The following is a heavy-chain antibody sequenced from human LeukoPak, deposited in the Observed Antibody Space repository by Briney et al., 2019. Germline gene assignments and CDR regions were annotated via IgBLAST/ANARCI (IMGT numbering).Heavy chain of an antibody. J-gene: IGHJ4*02. Sequence: XASXXTXXXXGISWVRQAPGQGLEWMGWISAYNGNTNYAQKLQGRVTMTTDTSTSTAYMELRSLRSDDTAVYYCARDSTLDYWGQGTLVTVSS. CDR1: XXTXXXXG. V-gene: IGHV1-18*01. CDR3: ARDSTLDY. CDR2: ISAYNGNT. D-gene: IGHD2-2*01.